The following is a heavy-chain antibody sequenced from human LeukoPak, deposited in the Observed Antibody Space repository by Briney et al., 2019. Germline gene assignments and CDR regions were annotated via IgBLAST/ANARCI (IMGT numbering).Heavy chain of an antibody. V-gene: IGHV5-51*01. Sequence: GGSLKISCKGSGYSFTNYWIGWVRQVPGKGLEWMGIIYPGDSDTRYNPSFQGQVTISADKSLSTAYLQWSSLKASDTAMYYCASYIGGYNKYYFDYWGQGTLVTVSS. J-gene: IGHJ4*02. CDR1: GYSFTNYW. CDR3: ASYIGGYNKYYFDY. D-gene: IGHD5-24*01. CDR2: IYPGDSDT.